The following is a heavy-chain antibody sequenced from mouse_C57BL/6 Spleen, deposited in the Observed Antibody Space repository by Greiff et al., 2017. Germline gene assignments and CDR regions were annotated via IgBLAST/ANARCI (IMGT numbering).Heavy chain of an antibody. D-gene: IGHD1-1*01. Sequence: VKLMESGAELVRPGTSVKVSCKASGYAFTNYLIEWVKQRPGQGLEWIGVINPGSGGTNYNEKFKGKATLTADKSSSTAYMQLSSLTSEDSAVYFCATTVVPYYFDYWGQGTTLTVSS. CDR3: ATTVVPYYFDY. J-gene: IGHJ2*01. CDR2: INPGSGGT. CDR1: GYAFTNYL. V-gene: IGHV1-54*01.